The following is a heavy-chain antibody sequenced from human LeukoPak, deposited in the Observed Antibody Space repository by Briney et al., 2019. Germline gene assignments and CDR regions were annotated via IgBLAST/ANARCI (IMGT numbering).Heavy chain of an antibody. J-gene: IGHJ4*02. D-gene: IGHD2-2*01. CDR1: GFTFSSYG. CDR3: ARARCSRTSCNTESDY. CDR2: ISYDGSNK. V-gene: IGHV3-30*03. Sequence: GGSLRPSCAAPGFTFSSYGMHWVRQAPGKGLEWVAVISYDGSNKYYADSVKGRLTISRDNSKNTLYLQMNSLRAEDTAVYYCARARCSRTSCNTESDYWGQGTLVTVSS.